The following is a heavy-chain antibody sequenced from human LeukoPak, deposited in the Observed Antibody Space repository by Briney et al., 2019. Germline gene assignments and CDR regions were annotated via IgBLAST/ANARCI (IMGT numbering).Heavy chain of an antibody. CDR2: VHHGGTA. CDR1: GDSMYSSDYY. J-gene: IGHJ5*02. CDR3: ARYYDFWSAFDH. V-gene: IGHV4-39*01. D-gene: IGHD3-3*01. Sequence: PSETLSLTCTASGDSMYSSDYYWGWIRQPPGGGLECVGTVHHGGTAYNNPSLKTRVGISVDKSKNQFSLRLTSVTAADTGIYFCARYYDFWSAFDHWGQGVLVTVSS.